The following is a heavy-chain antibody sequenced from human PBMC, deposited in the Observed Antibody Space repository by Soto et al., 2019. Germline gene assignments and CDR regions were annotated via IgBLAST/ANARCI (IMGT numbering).Heavy chain of an antibody. Sequence: QVQLQESGPGLVKPSQTLSLTCTVSGGSISSGGYYWSWIRQHPGKGLEWIGYIYYSGSTYYNPSLNSRVTISVDTSKNQFSLKLSSVTAADTAVYYCARLAVGYYYGMDVWGQGTTVTVSS. CDR1: GGSISSGGYY. CDR2: IYYSGST. D-gene: IGHD2-15*01. J-gene: IGHJ6*02. CDR3: ARLAVGYYYGMDV. V-gene: IGHV4-31*03.